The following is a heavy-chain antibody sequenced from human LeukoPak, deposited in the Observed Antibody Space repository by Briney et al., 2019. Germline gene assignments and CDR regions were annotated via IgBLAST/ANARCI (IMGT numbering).Heavy chain of an antibody. CDR1: GFTFSSYW. J-gene: IGHJ4*02. Sequence: PGGSLRLSCAASGFTFSSYWMHWVRQAPGKGLVWVSRSNSDGSSTSYADSVKGRFTIPRDNAEKTLYLQMTSLRAEDTAVYYCAREMVNPDYWGQGTLVTVSS. CDR2: SNSDGSST. D-gene: IGHD5-18*01. V-gene: IGHV3-74*01. CDR3: AREMVNPDY.